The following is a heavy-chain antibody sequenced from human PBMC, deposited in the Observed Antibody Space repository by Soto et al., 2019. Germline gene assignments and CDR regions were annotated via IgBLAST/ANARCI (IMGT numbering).Heavy chain of an antibody. CDR3: ARVPRYYYDSSGSFDY. D-gene: IGHD3-22*01. V-gene: IGHV5-51*01. J-gene: IGHJ4*02. CDR1: GYSFTSYW. Sequence: PGESLKISCKGSGYSFTSYWIGWVRQMPGKGLEWMGIIYPGDSDTRYSPSFQGQVTISADTSISTAYLQWSSLKASDTAMYYCARVPRYYYDSSGSFDYWGQGTLVTVSS. CDR2: IYPGDSDT.